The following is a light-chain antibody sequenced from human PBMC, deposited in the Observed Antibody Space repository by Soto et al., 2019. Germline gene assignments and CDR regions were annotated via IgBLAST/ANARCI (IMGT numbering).Light chain of an antibody. Sequence: EIVMTQSPATLSVSPGERVTLSCRASQSVSRNLAWYQQRTGQAPRLLIYGISIRATGIPARFSGSGSGTEFTLTISSLQSEDFAVYYCQQYNNWPLSWTFGQGTKVEIK. CDR2: GIS. J-gene: IGKJ1*01. CDR1: QSVSRN. CDR3: QQYNNWPLSWT. V-gene: IGKV3D-15*01.